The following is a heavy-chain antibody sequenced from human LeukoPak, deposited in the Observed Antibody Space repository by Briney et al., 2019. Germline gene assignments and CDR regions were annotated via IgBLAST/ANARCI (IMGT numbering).Heavy chain of an antibody. J-gene: IGHJ5*02. CDR1: GGSFSGYY. CDR3: ARSHYYDSSGSHNNWFDP. Sequence: SETPSLTCAVYGGSFSGYYWSWIRQPPGKGLEWIGEINHTGSTNYNPSLKSRVTISVDTSKNQFSLKLSSVTAADTAIYYCARSHYYDSSGSHNNWFDPWGQGTLVTVSS. D-gene: IGHD3-22*01. V-gene: IGHV4-34*01. CDR2: INHTGST.